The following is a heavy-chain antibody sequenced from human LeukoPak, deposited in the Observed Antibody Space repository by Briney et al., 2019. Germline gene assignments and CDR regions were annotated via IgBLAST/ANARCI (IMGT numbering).Heavy chain of an antibody. CDR1: GITFRSSS. Sequence: PGGSLRLSCVASGITFRSSSMHWVRQAPGKGLEWLAFIRFDGSTKYYADSVKGRFTVSRDNSKSTLYPQMNSLRAEDTAVYYCAQPDFWGQGTLVTVSS. V-gene: IGHV3-30*02. CDR2: IRFDGSTK. CDR3: AQPDF. J-gene: IGHJ4*02.